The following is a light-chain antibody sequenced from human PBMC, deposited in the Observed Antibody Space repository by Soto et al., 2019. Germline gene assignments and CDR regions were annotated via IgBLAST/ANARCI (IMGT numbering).Light chain of an antibody. CDR2: STN. CDR1: SGSVSTSYY. V-gene: IGLV8-61*01. Sequence: QAVVTQEPSFSVSPGGTVTLTCDLSSGSVSTSYYPSWYQQTPGQAPRTLIYSTNTRSSGVPDRFSGSILGNKAALTITGAQADDESDYYCVLSMGSGIYVFGTGTKLTVL. J-gene: IGLJ1*01. CDR3: VLSMGSGIYV.